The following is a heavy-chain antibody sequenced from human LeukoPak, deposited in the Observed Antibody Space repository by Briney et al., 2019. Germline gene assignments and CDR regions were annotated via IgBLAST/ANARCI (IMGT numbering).Heavy chain of an antibody. CDR3: ARGGIRDGSNYLDY. Sequence: PSQTLSLTCTVSGGSISSGGYYWSWIRQPAGKGLEWIGRVYTSGSTNYNPSLKSRVTISVDTSKNQFSLKLSSVTAADTAVYYCARGGIRDGSNYLDYWGQGTLVTVSS. D-gene: IGHD2-15*01. CDR1: GGSISSGGYY. CDR2: VYTSGST. J-gene: IGHJ4*02. V-gene: IGHV4-61*02.